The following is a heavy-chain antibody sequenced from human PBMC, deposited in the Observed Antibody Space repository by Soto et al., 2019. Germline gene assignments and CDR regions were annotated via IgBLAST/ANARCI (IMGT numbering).Heavy chain of an antibody. V-gene: IGHV1-18*01. J-gene: IGHJ4*01. CDR1: GYTFNTFG. CDR2: ISGYNAKR. Sequence: ASVKVSCKASGYTFNTFGISWVRQAPGQGLEWMGCISGYNAKRDYSRKLQGRITLTTDPSTNTSYMELRSLTSDDTAVYYCARGWGNYYGVNDYWGQ. CDR3: ARGWGNYYGVNDY. D-gene: IGHD3-10*01.